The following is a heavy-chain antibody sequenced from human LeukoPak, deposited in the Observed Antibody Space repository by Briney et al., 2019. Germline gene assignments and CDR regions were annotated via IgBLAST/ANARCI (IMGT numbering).Heavy chain of an antibody. CDR2: ISSDGTST. Sequence: GGSLRLSCAASGFTFSSYGMHWVRQPPGKGLVWVSHISSDGTSTSYADSVKGRFTISRDNAKNTLYLQMNGLRAEDAAVYYCVTGNPGSFDIWGQGTMVTVTS. D-gene: IGHD7-27*01. V-gene: IGHV3-74*01. CDR1: GFTFSSYG. J-gene: IGHJ3*02. CDR3: VTGNPGSFDI.